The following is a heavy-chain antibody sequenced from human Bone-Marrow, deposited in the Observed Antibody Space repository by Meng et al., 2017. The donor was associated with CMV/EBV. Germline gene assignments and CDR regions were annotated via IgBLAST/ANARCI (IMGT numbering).Heavy chain of an antibody. J-gene: IGHJ6*02. D-gene: IGHD3-3*01. CDR1: GFTFSSYW. CDR3: AKGDRPYYDFWSGYGVGYYYYGMDV. Sequence: GGSLRLSCAASGFTFSSYWMSWVRQAPGKGLEWVAFIRYDGSNKYYADSVKGRFTISRDNSKNTPYLQMNSLRAEDTAVYYCAKGDRPYYDFWSGYGVGYYYYGMDVWGQGTTVTVSS. V-gene: IGHV3-30*02. CDR2: IRYDGSNK.